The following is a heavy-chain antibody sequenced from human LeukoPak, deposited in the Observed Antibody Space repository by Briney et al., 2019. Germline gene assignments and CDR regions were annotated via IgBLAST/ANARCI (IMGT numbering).Heavy chain of an antibody. Sequence: GGSLRLSCAASGFTFSSYAMSWVRQAPGKGLEWVAVIASDGRDKRYADSVKGRFTISRDNSMNTLYLQMDSLRPEDTAVFYCARDFTIGAADYYFGYWGQGTLVTVSS. CDR3: ARDFTIGAADYYFGY. J-gene: IGHJ4*02. D-gene: IGHD6-13*01. CDR2: IASDGRDK. V-gene: IGHV3-30*03. CDR1: GFTFSSYA.